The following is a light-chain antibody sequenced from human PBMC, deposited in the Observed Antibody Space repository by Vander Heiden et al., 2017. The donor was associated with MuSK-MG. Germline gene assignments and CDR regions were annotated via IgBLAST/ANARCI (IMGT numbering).Light chain of an antibody. CDR2: GNS. J-gene: IGLJ2*01. V-gene: IGLV1-40*01. CDR3: QSYDSSYVV. CDR1: SSNIGEGYD. Sequence: QSVLTQPPSVSGAPGQRVTIPCTGSSSNIGEGYDVHWSQQLPATALILFIYGNSNRPSGVPDRFSGSKSATSATLAMTGRQAEDESYYYCQSYDSSYVVFGGGTKLTVL.